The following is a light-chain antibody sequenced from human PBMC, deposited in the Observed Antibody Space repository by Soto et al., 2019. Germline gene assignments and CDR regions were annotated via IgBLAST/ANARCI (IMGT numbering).Light chain of an antibody. V-gene: IGLV1-44*01. CDR1: SSNIGSYT. Sequence: QSVLTQPPSASGTPGQRVTISCSGSSSNIGSYTVNWYQQLPGAAPKLLIYINDQRPSGVPDRFSGSKSGTSASLAISGLQSEDEADYYCAAWDDSLNGVVFGGGTKFTVL. J-gene: IGLJ2*01. CDR2: IND. CDR3: AAWDDSLNGVV.